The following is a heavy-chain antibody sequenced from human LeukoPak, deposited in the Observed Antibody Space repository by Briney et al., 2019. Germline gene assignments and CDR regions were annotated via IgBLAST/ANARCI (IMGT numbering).Heavy chain of an antibody. Sequence: ASVKGSCKAAGYIFTSYYISWVRQAPGQGLEWMGWINTYNGNTNYAQKLQGRVTMTTDTSTSTAYMELRSLRSDDTAVYYCARLAFRYFDYWGQGTLVTVSS. CDR2: INTYNGNT. CDR3: ARLAFRYFDY. J-gene: IGHJ4*02. V-gene: IGHV1-18*01. D-gene: IGHD2/OR15-2a*01. CDR1: GYIFTSYY.